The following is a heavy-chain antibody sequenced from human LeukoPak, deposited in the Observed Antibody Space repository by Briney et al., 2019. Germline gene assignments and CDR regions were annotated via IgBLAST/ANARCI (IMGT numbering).Heavy chain of an antibody. V-gene: IGHV3-23*01. CDR2: ISGSSGGT. CDR1: GFTFSNYA. J-gene: IGHJ4*02. CDR3: AKASGDGSNSYFDS. Sequence: WGSLRLSCAASGFTFSNYAMSWVRQAPGKGLEWVSAISGSSGGTYYADSVKGRFTISRDNSKNTLYLQMNSLRAEDTAVYYCAKASGDGSNSYFDSWGQGTLVTASS. D-gene: IGHD5-24*01.